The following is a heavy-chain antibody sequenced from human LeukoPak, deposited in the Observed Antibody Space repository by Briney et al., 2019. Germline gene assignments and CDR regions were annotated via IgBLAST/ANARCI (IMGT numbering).Heavy chain of an antibody. Sequence: GGSLRPSCIASGFTFSSYWMHWVRQAPGKGLVWVSRINSDGSSTTYADSVRGRFTISRDNAKNTVYLQMDSLRAEDTAVYYCAKEKGWSFNYYYYMDVWGKGTTVTVSS. CDR1: GFTFSSYW. CDR3: AKEKGWSFNYYYYMDV. D-gene: IGHD1-26*01. CDR2: INSDGSST. V-gene: IGHV3-74*01. J-gene: IGHJ6*03.